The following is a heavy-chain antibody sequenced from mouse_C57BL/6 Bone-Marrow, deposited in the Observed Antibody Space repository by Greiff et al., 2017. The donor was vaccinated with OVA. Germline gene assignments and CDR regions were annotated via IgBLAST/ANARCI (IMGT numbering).Heavy chain of an antibody. V-gene: IGHV1-59*01. Sequence: QVQLQQPGAELVRPGTSVKLSCKASGYTFTNYWMHWVKQRPGQGLEWIGVIAPSDSYINYNQKFKGRATLTVDTSSSTAYMHPSSLTSEDSAVYYCAHYGSRLYLHYWGQGTALTVSS. J-gene: IGHJ2*01. CDR2: IAPSDSYI. CDR1: GYTFTNYW. CDR3: AHYGSRLYLHY. D-gene: IGHD1-1*01.